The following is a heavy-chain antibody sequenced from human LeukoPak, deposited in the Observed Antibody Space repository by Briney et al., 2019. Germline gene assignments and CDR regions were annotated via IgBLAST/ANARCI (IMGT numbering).Heavy chain of an antibody. CDR2: IKQDGSEK. D-gene: IGHD3-22*01. CDR3: ARELSSGYYCLFDY. CDR1: GFTFSSYW. Sequence: GGSLRLSCAASGFTFSSYWMSWVRQAPGKGLEWVANIKQDGSEKYYVDSVKGRFTISRDNAKNSLYLQMNSLRAEDTAVYYCARELSSGYYCLFDYWGQGTLVTISS. J-gene: IGHJ4*02. V-gene: IGHV3-7*01.